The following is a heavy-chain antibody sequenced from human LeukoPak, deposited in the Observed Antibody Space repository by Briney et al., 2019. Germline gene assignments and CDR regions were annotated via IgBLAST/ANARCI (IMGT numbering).Heavy chain of an antibody. D-gene: IGHD3-3*01. J-gene: IGHJ4*02. CDR3: ARDMSWSGYYYDY. Sequence: GASVKVSCKASGYTFTSYDINWVRQATGQGLEWMGWINPNSGGTNYAQKFQGRVTMTRDTSISTAYMELSRLRSDDTAVYYCARDMSWSGYYYDYWGQGTLVTVSS. CDR1: GYTFTSYD. V-gene: IGHV1-2*02. CDR2: INPNSGGT.